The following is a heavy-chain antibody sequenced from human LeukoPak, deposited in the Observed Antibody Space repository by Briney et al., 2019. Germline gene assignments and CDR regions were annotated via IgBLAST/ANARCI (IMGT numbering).Heavy chain of an antibody. J-gene: IGHJ6*03. D-gene: IGHD1-26*01. Sequence: QPGGSLLLSCAASGFTFSSYAMSWVRQAPGKGLEWVSAISGSGGSTYYADSVKGRFTISRDNSKNTLYLQMNSLRAEDTAVYYCAKDQGSIVGARYYYYYMDVWGKGTTVTVSS. V-gene: IGHV3-23*01. CDR3: AKDQGSIVGARYYYYYMDV. CDR2: ISGSGGST. CDR1: GFTFSSYA.